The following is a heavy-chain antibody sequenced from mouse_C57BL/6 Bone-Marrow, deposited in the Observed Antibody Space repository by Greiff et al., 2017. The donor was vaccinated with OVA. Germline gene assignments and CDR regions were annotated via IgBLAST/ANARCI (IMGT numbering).Heavy chain of an antibody. Sequence: ESGPGLVKPSQSLSLTCSVTGYSITSGYYWNWIRQFPGNKLEWMGYISYDGSNNYNPSLKNRISITRDTSKNQFFLKLNSVTTEDTATYYCAREGLGQGYWGQGTTLTVSS. CDR3: AREGLGQGY. V-gene: IGHV3-6*01. J-gene: IGHJ2*01. D-gene: IGHD4-1*01. CDR2: ISYDGSN. CDR1: GYSITSGYY.